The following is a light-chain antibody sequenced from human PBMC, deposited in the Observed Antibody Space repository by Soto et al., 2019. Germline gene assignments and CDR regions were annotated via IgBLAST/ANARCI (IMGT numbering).Light chain of an antibody. CDR2: GAS. CDR3: KQYSTSAT. CDR1: QSISSG. J-gene: IGKJ1*01. Sequence: DLQMTQSPSNLSSSLGDSVTITCRASQSISSGLAWYQQKPGKAPKLLIYGASSLEGGVQSRFSGSGSGTDFTLTIRSLQPDDFATYYCKQYSTSATCGQGTKVDIK. V-gene: IGKV1-5*01.